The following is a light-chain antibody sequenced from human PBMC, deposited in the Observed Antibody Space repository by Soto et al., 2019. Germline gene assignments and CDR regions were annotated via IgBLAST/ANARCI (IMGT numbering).Light chain of an antibody. V-gene: IGKV3-20*01. CDR2: GAS. J-gene: IGKJ2*01. CDR3: QQYGNQPIT. CDR1: QSVTGNK. Sequence: EVVLTQSPGPLSLSPGARASLSCRVRQSVTGNKLAWFHQRPGQAPRLLIYGASTRATDIPARYSGTGSGTNYTLTTSGLEPEDFILYFCQQYGNQPITSGQGTKLAIK.